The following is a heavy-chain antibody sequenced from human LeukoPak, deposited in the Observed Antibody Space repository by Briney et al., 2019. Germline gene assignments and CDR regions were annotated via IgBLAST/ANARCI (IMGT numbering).Heavy chain of an antibody. D-gene: IGHD5-18*01. CDR3: ARVDYVDTAMVTNY. CDR1: GYSISSGYY. J-gene: IGHJ4*02. V-gene: IGHV4-38-2*01. CDR2: IYYSGST. Sequence: SETLSLTCAVSGYSISSGYYWGWIRQPPGKGLEWIGYIYYSGSTYYNPSLKSRVTISVDTSKNQFSLKPSSVTAADTAVYYCARVDYVDTAMVTNYWGQGTLVTVSS.